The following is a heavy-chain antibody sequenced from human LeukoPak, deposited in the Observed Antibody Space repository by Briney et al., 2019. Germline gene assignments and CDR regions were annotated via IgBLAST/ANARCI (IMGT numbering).Heavy chain of an antibody. D-gene: IGHD3-3*01. CDR3: ARGHSRFLEWLFDY. J-gene: IGHJ4*02. Sequence: NPSETLSLTCTVSGGSISSSSYYWGWIRQPPGKGLEWIGSIYYSGSTYYNPSLKSRVTISVDTSKNQFSLKLSSVTAADTAVYYCARGHSRFLEWLFDYWGQGTLVTVSS. V-gene: IGHV4-39*01. CDR1: GGSISSSSYY. CDR2: IYYSGST.